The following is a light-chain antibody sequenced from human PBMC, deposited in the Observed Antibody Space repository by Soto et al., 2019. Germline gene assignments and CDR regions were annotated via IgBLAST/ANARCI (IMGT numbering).Light chain of an antibody. J-gene: IGLJ1*01. Sequence: QSVLTQPASVSGSPGQSITISCTGTSSDVGGYNYVSWYQQHPGKAPKLMIYDVSNRPSGVSNRFSGSKSGNTASLTISGFQAEDEADYYCGSHTSSSTPGVFGTGTKVTVL. V-gene: IGLV2-14*01. CDR3: GSHTSSSTPGV. CDR2: DVS. CDR1: SSDVGGYNY.